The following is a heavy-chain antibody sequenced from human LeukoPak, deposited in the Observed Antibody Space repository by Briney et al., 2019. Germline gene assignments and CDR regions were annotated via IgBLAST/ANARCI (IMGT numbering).Heavy chain of an antibody. CDR2: INHSGST. Sequence: PSETLSLTCAVYGGSLGGYYWGWIRQPQGKGLGGMGEINHSGSTNYNPSLKSRVTISVDTSKNQFSLKLSSVTAADTAVYYCARLTYDFWSGDNWFDPWGQGTLVTVSS. J-gene: IGHJ5*02. V-gene: IGHV4-34*01. CDR1: GGSLGGYY. CDR3: ARLTYDFWSGDNWFDP. D-gene: IGHD3-3*01.